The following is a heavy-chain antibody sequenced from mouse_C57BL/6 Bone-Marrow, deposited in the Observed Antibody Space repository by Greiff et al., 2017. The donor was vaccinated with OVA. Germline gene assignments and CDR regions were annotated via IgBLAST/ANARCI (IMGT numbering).Heavy chain of an antibody. Sequence: VQLKHSGAELVRPGASVKLSCTASGFNIKDDYMHWVKQRPEQGLEWIGWIDPENGDTEYASKFQGKATITADTSSNTAYLQLSSMTSEDTAVYYCTTLLLRYYWYFDVWGTGTTVTVSS. CDR3: TTLLLRYYWYFDV. CDR2: IDPENGDT. V-gene: IGHV14-4*01. J-gene: IGHJ1*03. D-gene: IGHD1-1*01. CDR1: GFNIKDDY.